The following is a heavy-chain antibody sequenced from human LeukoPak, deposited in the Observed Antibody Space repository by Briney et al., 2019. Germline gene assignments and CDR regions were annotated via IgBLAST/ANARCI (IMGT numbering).Heavy chain of an antibody. V-gene: IGHV1-18*01. CDR3: ARVYYGSGSYSLDY. J-gene: IGHJ4*02. CDR2: ISAYNGNT. CDR1: GYTFTSYG. D-gene: IGHD3-10*01. Sequence: AASVKVSCKASGYTFTSYGISWVRQAPGQGLEWMGWISAYNGNTNYAQKLQGRVTMTTDTSTSTAYMELRSLRSDATAVYYCARVYYGSGSYSLDYWGQGNLVTVSS.